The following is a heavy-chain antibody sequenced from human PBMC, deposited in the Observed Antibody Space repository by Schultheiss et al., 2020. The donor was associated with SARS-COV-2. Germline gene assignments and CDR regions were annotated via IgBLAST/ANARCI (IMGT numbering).Heavy chain of an antibody. V-gene: IGHV1-2*02. CDR3: ARDLSRLWAPMEQYYFDY. J-gene: IGHJ4*02. Sequence: ASVKVSCKASGYTFTGYYMHWVRQAPGQGLEWMGWINPNSGGTNYAQKFQGRVTMTRDTSISTAYMELSRLRSDDTAVFYCARDLSRLWAPMEQYYFDYWGQGTLVTVSS. CDR2: INPNSGGT. D-gene: IGHD1/OR15-1a*01. CDR1: GYTFTGYY.